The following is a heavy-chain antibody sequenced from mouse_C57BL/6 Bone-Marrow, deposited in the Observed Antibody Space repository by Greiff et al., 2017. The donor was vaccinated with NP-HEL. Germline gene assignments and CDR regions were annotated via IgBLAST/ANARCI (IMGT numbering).Heavy chain of an antibody. CDR1: GYTFTRYW. Sequence: VQLQQPGAELVMPGASVKLSCKASGYTFTRYWMHWVKQRPGQGLEWIGEIDPSDSYTNYNQKFKGKSTLTVDKSSSTAYMQLSSLTSEDSAVYYCARDAYWGQGTLVTVAA. J-gene: IGHJ3*01. CDR2: IDPSDSYT. CDR3: ARDAY. V-gene: IGHV1-69*01.